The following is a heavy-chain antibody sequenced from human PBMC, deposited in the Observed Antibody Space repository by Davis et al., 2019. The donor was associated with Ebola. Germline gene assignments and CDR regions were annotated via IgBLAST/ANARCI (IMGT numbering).Heavy chain of an antibody. D-gene: IGHD2-8*01. V-gene: IGHV4-59*01. CDR3: ARIVKYCIDAVCQNWFDP. Sequence: SQTLSLTCAVYGGSFSGYYWGWVRQPPGKGLEWIGFIYFIGSTKYNASLKSRVTMSLDTSKNQFSLRLNSVTAADTAVYYCARIVKYCIDAVCQNWFDPWGQGTLVTVSS. J-gene: IGHJ5*02. CDR1: GGSFSGYY. CDR2: IYFIGST.